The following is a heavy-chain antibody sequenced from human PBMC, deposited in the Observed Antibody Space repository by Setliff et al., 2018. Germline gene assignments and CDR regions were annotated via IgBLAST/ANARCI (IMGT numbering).Heavy chain of an antibody. CDR2: TIPMFGTT. J-gene: IGHJ5*02. Sequence: SVKVSCKASGGTFSSYGTSWVRQAPGQGLEWMGGTIPMFGTTSYARQFQGRVTIITDESTSTAYMQLSSLGSDDTAVYYCARDPFRNYDTAPVWFDPWGQGTLVTVSS. CDR1: GGTFSSYG. CDR3: ARDPFRNYDTAPVWFDP. V-gene: IGHV1-69*05. D-gene: IGHD3-22*01.